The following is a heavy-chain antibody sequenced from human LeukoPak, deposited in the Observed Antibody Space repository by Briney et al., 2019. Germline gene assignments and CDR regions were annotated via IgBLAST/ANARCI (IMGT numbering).Heavy chain of an antibody. D-gene: IGHD6-6*01. CDR1: RFTFSNYW. V-gene: IGHV3-7*01. CDR2: INQDGSVK. Sequence: GGSLRLSCAASRFTFSNYWMSWVRQAPGEGLERVANINQDGSVKYYVDSIKGRFTISRDNAKNSVFLQMNSLRADDTAVYYCARIGYSSSSLDYWGQGTLVTVSS. CDR3: ARIGYSSSSLDY. J-gene: IGHJ4*02.